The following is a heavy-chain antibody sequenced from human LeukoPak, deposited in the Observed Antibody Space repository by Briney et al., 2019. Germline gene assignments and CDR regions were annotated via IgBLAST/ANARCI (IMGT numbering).Heavy chain of an antibody. Sequence: ASVKVSCKASGYTFTGYELNWVRQATGQGLEWMGWMSPISGNRGYAQKLQGRVTMTRNTSINTAYMELSSLRDEDTAVYYCARVTRLMFDTSMAYHSDYWGQGTLVTVSS. CDR2: MSPISGNR. D-gene: IGHD5-18*01. J-gene: IGHJ4*02. V-gene: IGHV1-8*02. CDR1: GYTFTGYE. CDR3: ARVTRLMFDTSMAYHSDY.